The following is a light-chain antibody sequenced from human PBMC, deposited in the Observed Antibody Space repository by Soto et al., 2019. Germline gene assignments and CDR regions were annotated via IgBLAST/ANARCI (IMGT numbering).Light chain of an antibody. V-gene: IGKV3-11*01. Sequence: EIVWTQSPATLSLSTGGRATVSCRASQSVMSYLAWYQQRPGQAPSLLVYDASNRATGIPASFSGSRSGTDFTLTISSLEPVDFSFCYCQHRCHWCTFGQGTRLEIK. CDR3: QHRCHWCT. CDR2: DAS. J-gene: IGKJ5*01. CDR1: QSVMSY.